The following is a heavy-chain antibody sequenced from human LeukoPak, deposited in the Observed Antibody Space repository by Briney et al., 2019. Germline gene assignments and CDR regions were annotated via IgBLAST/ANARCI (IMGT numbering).Heavy chain of an antibody. J-gene: IGHJ6*03. CDR3: ARVDYRYYYYYYYMDV. CDR2: INPNSGGT. D-gene: IGHD4-11*01. V-gene: IGHV1-2*02. CDR1: GYTFTGYY. Sequence: ASVKVSCKASGYTFTGYYMHWVRQAPGQGLEWMGWINPNSGGTNYAQKLQGRVTMTTDTSTSTAYMELRSLRSDDTAVYYCARVDYRYYYYYYYMDVWGKGTTVTVSS.